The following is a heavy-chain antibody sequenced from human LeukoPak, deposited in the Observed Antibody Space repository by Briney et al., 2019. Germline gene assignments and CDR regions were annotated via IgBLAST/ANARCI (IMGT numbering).Heavy chain of an antibody. J-gene: IGHJ4*02. D-gene: IGHD6-13*01. CDR3: ARGRIAAADYFDY. CDR1: GFTFSSYS. V-gene: IGHV3-48*01. CDR2: ISSSSSTI. Sequence: GGSLRLSCAASGFTFSSYSMNWVRQASGKGLEWVSYISSSSSTIYYADSVKGRFTISRDNAKNSLYLQMNSLRAEDTAVYYCARGRIAAADYFDYWGQGTLVTVSS.